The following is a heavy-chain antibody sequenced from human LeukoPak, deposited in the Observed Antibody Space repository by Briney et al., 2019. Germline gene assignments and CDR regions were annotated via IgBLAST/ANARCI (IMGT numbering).Heavy chain of an antibody. CDR2: INPNSGGT. Sequence: GASVKVSCKASGYTFTGYYMHWVRQAPGQGLEWMGWINPNSGGTNYAQKFQGRVTMTRDTSISTAYMELSRLRSDDTAVYYCASLGGSPVRRQVATILEDNWFDPWGQGTLVTVSS. CDR3: ASLGGSPVRRQVATILEDNWFDP. D-gene: IGHD5-12*01. CDR1: GYTFTGYY. J-gene: IGHJ5*02. V-gene: IGHV1-2*02.